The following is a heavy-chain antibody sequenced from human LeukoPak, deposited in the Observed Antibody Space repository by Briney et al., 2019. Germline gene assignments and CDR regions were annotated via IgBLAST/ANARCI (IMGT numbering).Heavy chain of an antibody. Sequence: PSETLSLTCTVSGGPVSPYYWSWIRQPPRRGLEWIGYLSHSGSTVSNPSLLSRVTTLVDTSKNQFSLKLTSVTAADTAVYYCARARYANAWYAFDIWGQGTMVTVSS. CDR2: LSHSGST. D-gene: IGHD2-8*02. J-gene: IGHJ3*02. CDR1: GGPVSPYY. CDR3: ARARYANAWYAFDI. V-gene: IGHV4-59*02.